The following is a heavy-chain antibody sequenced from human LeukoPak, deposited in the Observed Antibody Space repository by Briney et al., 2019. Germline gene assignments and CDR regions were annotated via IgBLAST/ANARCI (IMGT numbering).Heavy chain of an antibody. V-gene: IGHV3-23*01. CDR2: ISGSGGST. Sequence: QPGGSLRLSCAASGFTVSSYAMSWVRQAPGKGREWVSAISGSGGSTYYADSVKGRFTISRDNSKNTLYLQLNSLRAEDTAVYYCAKRHRYNWNPGAFDIWGQGTMVTVSS. CDR3: AKRHRYNWNPGAFDI. J-gene: IGHJ3*02. D-gene: IGHD1-1*01. CDR1: GFTVSSYA.